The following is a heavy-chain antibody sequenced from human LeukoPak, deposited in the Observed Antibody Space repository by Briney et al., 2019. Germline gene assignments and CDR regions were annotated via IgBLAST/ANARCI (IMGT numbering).Heavy chain of an antibody. CDR2: ISHRGST. J-gene: IGHJ4*02. V-gene: IGHV4-30-2*01. D-gene: IGHD1-26*01. CDR3: ARSEDSGSYFSFDY. Sequence: SETLSLTCSVSGDYINNGGHYWSWIRQPPGKTLEYIGYISHRGSTYYNPSLKSRLTITVDGSRNQFSLKLRSVTAADTAVYYCARSEDSGSYFSFDYWGQGIQVTVSS. CDR1: GDYINNGGHY.